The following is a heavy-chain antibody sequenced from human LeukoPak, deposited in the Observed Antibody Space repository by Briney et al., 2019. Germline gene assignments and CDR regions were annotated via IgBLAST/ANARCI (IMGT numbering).Heavy chain of an antibody. CDR2: SSGSGGST. V-gene: IGHV3-23*01. D-gene: IGHD6-13*01. CDR3: AKGRSSWYSYYYYMDV. CDR1: GFTFSSYA. Sequence: PGGSLRLPCAASGFTFSSYAMSWVRQAPGKGLEWISASSGSGGSTYYADSVKGRFTISRDNSKNTLYLQMNSPRAEDTAVYYCAKGRSSWYSYYYYMDVWGKGTTVTVSS. J-gene: IGHJ6*03.